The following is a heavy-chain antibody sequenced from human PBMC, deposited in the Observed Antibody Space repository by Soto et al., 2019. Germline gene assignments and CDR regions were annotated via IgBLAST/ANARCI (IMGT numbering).Heavy chain of an antibody. J-gene: IGHJ2*01. V-gene: IGHV1-69*02. D-gene: IGHD3-3*01. CDR1: GGTFSSYT. CDR3: ARAVSYDFWSGYYKPDWYFDL. Sequence: QVQLVQSGAEVKKPGSSVKVSCKASGGTFSSYTISWVRQAPGQGLEWMGRIIPILSIANYAQKFQGRVTITADKSTSTAYMELSSLRSEDTAVYYCARAVSYDFWSGYYKPDWYFDLWGRGTLVTVSS. CDR2: IIPILSIA.